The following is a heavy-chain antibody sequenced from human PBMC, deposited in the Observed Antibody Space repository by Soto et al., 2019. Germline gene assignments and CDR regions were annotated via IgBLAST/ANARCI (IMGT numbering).Heavy chain of an antibody. CDR2: ISGYNGNT. CDR3: AREGPPSLN. D-gene: IGHD2-2*01. J-gene: IGHJ4*02. V-gene: IGHV1-18*01. Sequence: QVQLVQSGAEVKKPGASVKVSCKASGYTFTSYYISWVRQAPGQGLEWMGWISGYNGNTNYAQKLQGRVTMTTDTXXXXXXXXXXTXXXXXXXVYXCAREGPPSLNWGQGTLVTV. CDR1: GYTFTSYY.